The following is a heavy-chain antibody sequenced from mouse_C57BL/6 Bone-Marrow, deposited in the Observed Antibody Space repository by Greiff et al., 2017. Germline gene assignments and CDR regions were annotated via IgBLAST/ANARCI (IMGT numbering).Heavy chain of an antibody. J-gene: IGHJ4*01. V-gene: IGHV1-74*01. CDR2: IHPSDSDT. CDR1: GYTFTSYW. D-gene: IGHD2-5*01. Sequence: QVQLKQPGAELVKPGASVKVSCKASGYTFTSYWMHWVKQRPGQGLEWIGRIHPSDSDTNYNQKFKGKATLTVDKSSSTAYMQLSSLTSEDSAVYYSAMRGYSNYVGYAMDYWGQGTSVTVSS. CDR3: AMRGYSNYVGYAMDY.